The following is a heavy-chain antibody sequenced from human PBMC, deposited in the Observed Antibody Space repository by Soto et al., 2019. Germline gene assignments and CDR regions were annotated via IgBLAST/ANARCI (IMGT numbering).Heavy chain of an antibody. CDR2: FFSDAER. Sequence: SGPTLVNPTETLTLTCSVSGFSLANGRMGVSWIRQPPGKALEWLAHFFSDAERSYSTSMQSRLNMYKDSSGSQVVLTMTNMAPADTATYFCARMDGDYNYYGLDVWGHGIAVTVSS. D-gene: IGHD4-17*01. CDR1: GFSLANGRMG. CDR3: ARMDGDYNYYGLDV. V-gene: IGHV2-26*01. J-gene: IGHJ6*02.